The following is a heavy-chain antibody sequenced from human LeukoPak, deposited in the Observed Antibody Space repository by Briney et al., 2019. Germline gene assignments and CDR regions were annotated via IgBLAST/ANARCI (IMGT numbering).Heavy chain of an antibody. J-gene: IGHJ4*02. V-gene: IGHV4-39*01. CDR3: ARHMDASVSFGYFDY. CDR1: GDSISRNDYY. Sequence: PSETLSLTCTVSGDSISRNDYYWGWIRQRPGKGLDWIGSHPYSMSTHYNPSLKSRVTISVDTSRNQFSLILTSVTATDTAFYYCARHMDASVSFGYFDYWGQGILVIVSS. CDR2: HPYSMST. D-gene: IGHD1-26*01.